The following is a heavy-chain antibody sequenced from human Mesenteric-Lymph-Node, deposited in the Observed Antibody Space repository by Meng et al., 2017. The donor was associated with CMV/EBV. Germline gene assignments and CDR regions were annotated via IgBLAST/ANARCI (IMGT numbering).Heavy chain of an antibody. V-gene: IGHV3-23*01. J-gene: IGHJ6*02. Sequence: GESLKISCAASGIIFSSYAMTWVRQAPGKGLEWVSAIGGSGHNTYYADSVKGRFTISRDNAKNSLYLQMNSLRAEDTAVYYCARTDSSSSGYYYYGMDVWGQGTTVTVSS. CDR2: IGGSGHNT. CDR1: GIIFSSYA. D-gene: IGHD6-6*01. CDR3: ARTDSSSSGYYYYGMDV.